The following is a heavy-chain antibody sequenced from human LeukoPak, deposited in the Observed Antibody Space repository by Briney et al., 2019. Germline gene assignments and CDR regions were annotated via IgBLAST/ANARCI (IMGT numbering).Heavy chain of an antibody. Sequence: TGGSLRLSCAASGFTFSSYEMNWVRQAPGKGLEWVSYISSSGSTIYYADSVKGRFTISRDNAKTSLYLQMNSLRAEDTALYYCAKDFVVVPGLVNYFDSWGQGTLVTVSS. V-gene: IGHV3-48*03. CDR3: AKDFVVVPGLVNYFDS. D-gene: IGHD2-2*01. CDR2: ISSSGSTI. J-gene: IGHJ4*02. CDR1: GFTFSSYE.